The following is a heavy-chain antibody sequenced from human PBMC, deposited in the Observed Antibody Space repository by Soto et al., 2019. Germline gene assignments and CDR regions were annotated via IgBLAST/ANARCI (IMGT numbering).Heavy chain of an antibody. CDR1: GGTFSSYT. Sequence: QAQLVQSGAEVKKPGSSVTVSCKASGGTFSSYTIGWVRQAPGQGHEWMGGIIPIFGTANYAQKFQGRVTITADESTSTAYMELSSLRSEDTAVYYCARGNHRWLQLWYFDLWGRGTLVTVSS. V-gene: IGHV1-69*12. D-gene: IGHD5-12*01. CDR3: ARGNHRWLQLWYFDL. J-gene: IGHJ2*01. CDR2: IIPIFGTA.